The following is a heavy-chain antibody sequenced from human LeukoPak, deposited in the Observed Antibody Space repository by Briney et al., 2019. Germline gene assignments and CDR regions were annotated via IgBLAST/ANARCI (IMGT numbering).Heavy chain of an antibody. Sequence: GGALTLSCAASGFSLSSYGMHWVRQAPRKGLEWEAVIWYDGSNKYYADPVKGRFTISRDNSKHTLYLQMNSLRAEDTAVYYFARDGNSFTIFENLDAFDIWGQGTMVTVSS. D-gene: IGHD3-9*01. J-gene: IGHJ3*02. CDR2: IWYDGSNK. CDR1: GFSLSSYG. V-gene: IGHV3-33*01. CDR3: ARDGNSFTIFENLDAFDI.